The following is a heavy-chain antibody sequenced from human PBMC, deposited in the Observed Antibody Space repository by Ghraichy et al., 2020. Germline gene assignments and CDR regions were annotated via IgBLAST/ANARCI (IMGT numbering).Heavy chain of an antibody. Sequence: GGSLRLSCATSGFTFSSYSITWVRQAPGKGLEFVSYISSSSSMIYYADSVKGRFTISRDNAMNSLYLQMNSLRDEDTAVYYCTRDDPAFFDYWGQGTLVTDSS. CDR3: TRDDPAFFDY. CDR1: GFTFSSYS. D-gene: IGHD2-2*01. V-gene: IGHV3-48*02. CDR2: ISSSSSMI. J-gene: IGHJ4*02.